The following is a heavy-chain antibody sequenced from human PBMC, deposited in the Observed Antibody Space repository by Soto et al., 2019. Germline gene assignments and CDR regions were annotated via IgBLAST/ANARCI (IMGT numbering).Heavy chain of an antibody. CDR3: ARGGQQLVTRAFDI. CDR2: INPNSGGT. J-gene: IGHJ3*02. V-gene: IGHV1-2*02. CDR1: GYTFNNYG. D-gene: IGHD6-13*01. Sequence: ASVKVSCKASGYTFNNYGFSWVRQAPGQGLEWMGWINPNSGGTNYAQKFQGRVTMTRDTSISTAYMELSRLRSDDTAVYCCARGGQQLVTRAFDIWGQGTMVTVSS.